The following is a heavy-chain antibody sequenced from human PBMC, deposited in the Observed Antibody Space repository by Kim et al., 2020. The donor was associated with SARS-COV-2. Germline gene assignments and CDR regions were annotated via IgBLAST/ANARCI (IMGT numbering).Heavy chain of an antibody. CDR2: ISAYNGNT. V-gene: IGHV1-18*01. CDR1: GYTFTSYG. J-gene: IGHJ6*04. D-gene: IGHD3-3*01. Sequence: ASVKVSCKASGYTFTSYGISWVRQAPGQGLEWMGWISAYNGNTNYAQKLQGRVTMTTDTSTSTAYMELRSLRSDDTAVYYCAREPSTQHSFFGVVIISDYYYYGMDVWGEGTTVTVSS. CDR3: AREPSTQHSFFGVVIISDYYYYGMDV.